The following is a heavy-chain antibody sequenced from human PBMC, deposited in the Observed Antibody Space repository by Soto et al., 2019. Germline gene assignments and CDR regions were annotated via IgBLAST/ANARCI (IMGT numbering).Heavy chain of an antibody. CDR1: GGSISSGGYY. V-gene: IGHV4-31*03. Sequence: SETLSLTCTVSGGSISSGGYYWSWIRHHPGKGLEWIGYIYYSGSTYYNPSLKSRVTISVDTSKNQFSLKLSSVTAADTAVYYCARDRRRFVLVPAAQHHSWFDPWGQGTLVTVSS. D-gene: IGHD2-2*01. CDR2: IYYSGST. CDR3: ARDRRRFVLVPAAQHHSWFDP. J-gene: IGHJ5*02.